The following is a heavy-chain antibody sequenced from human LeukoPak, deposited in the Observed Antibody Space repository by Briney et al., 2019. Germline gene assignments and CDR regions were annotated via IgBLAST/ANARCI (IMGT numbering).Heavy chain of an antibody. V-gene: IGHV3-30-3*01. CDR3: ASSSDSSGYPFDY. D-gene: IGHD3-22*01. Sequence: GGSLRLSCAASGFTFSSYAMHWVRQAPGKGLEWVAVISYDGSNKYYADSVKGRFTISRDNSENTLYLQMNSLRAEDTAVYYCASSSDSSGYPFDYWGQGTLVTVSS. CDR1: GFTFSSYA. J-gene: IGHJ4*02. CDR2: ISYDGSNK.